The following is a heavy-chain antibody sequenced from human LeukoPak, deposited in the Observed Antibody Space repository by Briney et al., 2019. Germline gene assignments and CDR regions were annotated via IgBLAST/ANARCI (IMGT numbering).Heavy chain of an antibody. V-gene: IGHV3-30*18. CDR1: GFTFSSYG. D-gene: IGHD2-15*01. CDR2: ISYDGSNK. Sequence: GGSLRLSCAASGFTFSSYGMHWVRQAPGKGLEWVAVISYDGSNKCYADSVKGRFTISRDNSKNALYLQMNSLRAEDTAVYYCAKASPGGSCPLDWGQGTLVTVSS. J-gene: IGHJ4*01. CDR3: AKASPGGSCPLD.